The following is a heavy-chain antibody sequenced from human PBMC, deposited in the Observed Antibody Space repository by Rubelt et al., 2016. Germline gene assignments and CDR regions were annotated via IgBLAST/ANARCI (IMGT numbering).Heavy chain of an antibody. Sequence: QVQLQQWGAGLLKPSATLSLTCAVYGGSFSSYYWSWIRQPPGKGLEWIAEISHSGRSHYNPSLASRVTMSVDTSKNQFSRRLSSGTAADTAVYYCARLIARYSTSSPVDCWGQGTLVTVSS. CDR2: ISHSGRS. CDR3: ARLIARYSTSSPVDC. J-gene: IGHJ4*02. D-gene: IGHD6-6*01. V-gene: IGHV4-34*01. CDR1: GGSFSSYY.